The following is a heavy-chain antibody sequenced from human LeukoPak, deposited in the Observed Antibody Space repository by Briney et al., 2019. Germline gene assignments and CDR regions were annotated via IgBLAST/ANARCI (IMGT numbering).Heavy chain of an antibody. J-gene: IGHJ4*02. CDR2: IYHSGST. D-gene: IGHD2-2*03. Sequence: TSETLSLTCTVSGGSISSGGYYWSWIGQPPGKGLEWIGYIYHSGSTYYNPSLKSRVTISVDRSKNQFSLKLSSVTAADTAVYYCARGPLDIVVVPAAMNPLDYWGQGTLVTVSS. CDR1: GGSISSGGYY. CDR3: ARGPLDIVVVPAAMNPLDY. V-gene: IGHV4-30-2*01.